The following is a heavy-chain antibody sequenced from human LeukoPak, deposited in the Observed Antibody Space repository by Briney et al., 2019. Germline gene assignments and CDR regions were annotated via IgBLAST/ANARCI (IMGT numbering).Heavy chain of an antibody. CDR2: IIPIFGTA. Sequence: SVKVSCKASGGTFSSYAISWVRQAPGQGLEWMGGIIPIFGTANYAQKLQGRVTMTTDTSTSTAYMELRSLRSDDTAVYYCARQDSSSWPRTDYWGQGTLVTVSS. J-gene: IGHJ4*02. CDR3: ARQDSSSWPRTDY. D-gene: IGHD6-13*01. CDR1: GGTFSSYA. V-gene: IGHV1-69*05.